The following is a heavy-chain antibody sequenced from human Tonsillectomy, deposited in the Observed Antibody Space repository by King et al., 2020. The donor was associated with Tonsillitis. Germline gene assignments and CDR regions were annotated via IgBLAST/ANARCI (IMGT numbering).Heavy chain of an antibody. J-gene: IGHJ5*02. CDR3: ARCSSGWYNWFDP. D-gene: IGHD6-19*01. Sequence: VQLVQSGAEVKKPGASVKVSCKASVYTFTGYYMHWVRQAPGQGLEWMGWINPNSGGTNYAQKFQGRVTMTRDTSITTAYMELSSLRSDDTAVYYCARCSSGWYNWFDPWGQGTLVTVSS. CDR1: VYTFTGYY. CDR2: INPNSGGT. V-gene: IGHV1-2*02.